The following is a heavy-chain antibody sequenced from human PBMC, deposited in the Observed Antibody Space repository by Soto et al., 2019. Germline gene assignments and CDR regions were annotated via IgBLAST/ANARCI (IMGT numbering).Heavy chain of an antibody. V-gene: IGHV4-34*01. Sequence: QVQLQQWGAGLLKPSETLSLTCAVYGGSFSGYWWTWIRQPPGKGLEWIGEINHSGSTNYNPSLKSRITMSVDTSTNQFSLELNSVTAADTAVYCCARGNRFVDYWGQGTLATVSS. J-gene: IGHJ4*02. CDR3: ARGNRFVDY. CDR2: INHSGST. CDR1: GGSFSGYW. D-gene: IGHD3-16*01.